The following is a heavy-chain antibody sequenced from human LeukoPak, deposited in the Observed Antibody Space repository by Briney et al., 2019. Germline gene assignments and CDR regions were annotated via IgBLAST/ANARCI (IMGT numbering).Heavy chain of an antibody. D-gene: IGHD3-22*01. CDR3: AREKRSYYYDSSGYSRY. V-gene: IGHV3-7*01. CDR1: GFTFSSYW. J-gene: IGHJ4*02. CDR2: IKQDGSEK. Sequence: GGSLRLSCAASGFTFSSYWMSWVRQAPGKGLEWVANIKQDGSEKYYVDSVRGRFTISRDNAKNSLYLQMNSLRAEDTAVYYCAREKRSYYYDSSGYSRYWGQGTLVTVSS.